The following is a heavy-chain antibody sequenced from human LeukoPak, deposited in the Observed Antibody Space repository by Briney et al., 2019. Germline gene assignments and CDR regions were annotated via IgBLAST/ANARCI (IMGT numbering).Heavy chain of an antibody. V-gene: IGHV4-59*08. CDR3: ASVPAL. J-gene: IGHJ4*02. Sequence: SETLSLTCTVSGGSISNSYWSWIRQFPGRGLEWIGYIYNGTTKYNPSLKSRVTISVDTSKNLFSLKVTSVTAADTAVYYCASVPALWGQGALVTVSS. CDR1: GGSISNSY. CDR2: IYNGTT.